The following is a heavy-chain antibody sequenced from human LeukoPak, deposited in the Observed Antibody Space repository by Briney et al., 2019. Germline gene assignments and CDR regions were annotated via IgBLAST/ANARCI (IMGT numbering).Heavy chain of an antibody. V-gene: IGHV4-39*01. D-gene: IGHD1-26*01. CDR1: GGSISSISYY. J-gene: IGHJ4*02. CDR3: ARQGVVGATGFDY. CDR2: IYSSGST. Sequence: PSETLSLTCSVSGGSISSISYYWGWIRQPPGKGLKWIGNIYSSGSTYNNPSLKSRVIISVDTSKNQFSLKLTSVTAADTAVYYWARQGVVGATGFDYWGQGTLVTVSS.